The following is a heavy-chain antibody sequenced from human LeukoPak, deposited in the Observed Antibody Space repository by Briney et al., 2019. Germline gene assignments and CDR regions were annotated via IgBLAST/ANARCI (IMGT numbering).Heavy chain of an antibody. V-gene: IGHV3-23*01. CDR3: ATAANRWLHEY. J-gene: IGHJ4*02. CDR2: ISGSGAGT. D-gene: IGHD5-24*01. Sequence: GGSLRLSCAASGFTFSSYAMSWVRQAPGKGLEWVSAISGSGAGTYYGDSVKGRFTISRDISKNTLFLVMNSLTAEDTALYYCATAANRWLHEYWGRGTLVTVSS. CDR1: GFTFSSYA.